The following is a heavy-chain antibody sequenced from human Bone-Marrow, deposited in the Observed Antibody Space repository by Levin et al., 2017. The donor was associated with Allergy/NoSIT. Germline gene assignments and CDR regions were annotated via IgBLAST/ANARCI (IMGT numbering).Heavy chain of an antibody. D-gene: IGHD5-12*01. Sequence: TSETLSLTCTVSGGSISGGGYYWSWIRQHPGMGLEWIGYIYYSGNTYYNPSLKSRVIITVVTSKNQLPLKFTSVPVADTAVDYCARFNGYDFDYWGQGTLVTVSS. CDR1: GGSISGGGYY. J-gene: IGHJ4*02. CDR2: IYYSGNT. V-gene: IGHV4-31*03. CDR3: ARFNGYDFDY.